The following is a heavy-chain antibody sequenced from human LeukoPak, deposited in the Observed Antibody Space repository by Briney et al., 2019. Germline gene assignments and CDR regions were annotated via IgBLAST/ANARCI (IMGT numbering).Heavy chain of an antibody. D-gene: IGHD3-10*01. Sequence: PGGSLRLSCAASGFTFSSSWMTWVRQAPGKGLEWVANIKQDGSEKYYVDSVKGRFTISRDNAKNSLYLQMNSLRAEDTAVYYCAIPKSGSYLVYWGQGTLVTVSS. V-gene: IGHV3-7*01. CDR2: IKQDGSEK. CDR1: GFTFSSSW. CDR3: AIPKSGSYLVY. J-gene: IGHJ4*02.